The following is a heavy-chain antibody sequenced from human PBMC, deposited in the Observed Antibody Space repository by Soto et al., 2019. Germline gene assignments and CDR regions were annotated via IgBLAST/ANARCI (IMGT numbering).Heavy chain of an antibody. Sequence: GGSLRLSCSASGFTFSDYAMSWVRQAPGKWLEWVSSISSSGGGKYYADSVKGRCTISRDHSQNTRYVQMNSPRAADADVYYCAKARHSGGYYGYYGMDVWGRGTTVTVSS. J-gene: IGHJ6*02. V-gene: IGHV3-23*01. CDR1: GFTFSDYA. D-gene: IGHD3-22*01. CDR2: ISSSGGGK. CDR3: AKARHSGGYYGYYGMDV.